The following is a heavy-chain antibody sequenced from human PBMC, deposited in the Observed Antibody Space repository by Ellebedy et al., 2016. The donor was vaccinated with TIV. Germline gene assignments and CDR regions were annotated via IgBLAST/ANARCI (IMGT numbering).Heavy chain of an antibody. CDR3: AREWSAFDL. V-gene: IGHV3-33*01. CDR2: IWYDAFNK. D-gene: IGHD3-3*01. CDR1: GFTFSSYG. J-gene: IGHJ3*01. Sequence: GESLKISCAASGFTFSSYGMHWVRQAPGKGLEWVAVIWYDAFNKYYADSVKGRFTISRDNSKNTLYLQMDSLRAEDTAVYYCAREWSAFDLWGQGTMVTVSS.